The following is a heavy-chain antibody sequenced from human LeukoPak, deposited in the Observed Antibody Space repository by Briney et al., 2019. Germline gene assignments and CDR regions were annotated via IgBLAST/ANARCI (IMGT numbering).Heavy chain of an antibody. Sequence: GGSLRLSCAASGFTFSSYDMHWVRHATGKGLEWVSAIGTAGDTYYPGSVKGRFTISRENAKNSLYLQMNSLRAGDTAVYYCARYGVADAFDIWGQGTMVTVSS. CDR1: GFTFSSYD. D-gene: IGHD4-17*01. J-gene: IGHJ3*02. V-gene: IGHV3-13*01. CDR2: IGTAGDT. CDR3: ARYGVADAFDI.